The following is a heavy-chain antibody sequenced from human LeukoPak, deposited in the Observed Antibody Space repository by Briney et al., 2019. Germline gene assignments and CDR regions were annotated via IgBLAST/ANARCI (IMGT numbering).Heavy chain of an antibody. CDR3: AKDQRGPLFDY. V-gene: IGHV3-23*01. D-gene: IGHD6-25*01. J-gene: IGHJ4*02. CDR2: ISGSGGST. Sequence: GASLRLFCAASGFIFCSYAMSWVRQAPGKGVEWVSGISGSGGSTYYADSVKGRFTISRDNSKNTLYLQMNSLRAEDAAVYYCAKDQRGPLFDYWGQGTLVTVSS. CDR1: GFIFCSYA.